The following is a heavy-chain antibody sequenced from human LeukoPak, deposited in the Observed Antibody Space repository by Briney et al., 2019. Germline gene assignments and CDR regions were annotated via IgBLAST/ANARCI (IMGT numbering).Heavy chain of an antibody. J-gene: IGHJ6*03. CDR1: GGSIGTYY. D-gene: IGHD3-16*02. V-gene: IGHV4-59*08. CDR2: IYVTGT. Sequence: SETLSLTCTVSGGSIGTYYWSWARQSPGTGLEWIGYIYVTGTRYNPYLQSRVTISVDRSRNQFFLKMTSVTAADTAVYYCARHIGGGIEDMDVWGRGTKVTVSS. CDR3: ARHIGGGIEDMDV.